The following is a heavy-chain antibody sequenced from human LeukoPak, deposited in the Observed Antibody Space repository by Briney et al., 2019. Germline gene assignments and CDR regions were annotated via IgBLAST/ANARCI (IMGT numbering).Heavy chain of an antibody. Sequence: SETLSLTCTVSGGSISSSSYYWGWIRQPPGKGLEWIGSIYYSGSTYYNPSLKSRVTISVDTSKNQFSLKLSSVTAADTAVYYCARRDSSGYYRFDYWGQGTLVTVSS. J-gene: IGHJ4*02. CDR3: ARRDSSGYYRFDY. D-gene: IGHD3-22*01. V-gene: IGHV4-39*01. CDR2: IYYSGST. CDR1: GGSISSSSYY.